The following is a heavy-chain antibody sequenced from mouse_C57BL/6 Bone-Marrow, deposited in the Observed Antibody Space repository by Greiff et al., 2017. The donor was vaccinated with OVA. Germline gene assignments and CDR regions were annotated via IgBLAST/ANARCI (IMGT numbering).Heavy chain of an antibody. CDR3: ARTGTDWYFDV. D-gene: IGHD4-1*01. CDR1: GFSLTSYG. V-gene: IGHV2-2*01. Sequence: VQLQESGPGLVQPSQSLSITCTVSGFSLTSYGVHWVRQSPGKGLEWLGVIWSGGSTAYNAAFISRLSISKDNSKSQVFFKMNSLQADDTAIYYCARTGTDWYFDVWGTGTTVTVSS. CDR2: IWSGGST. J-gene: IGHJ1*03.